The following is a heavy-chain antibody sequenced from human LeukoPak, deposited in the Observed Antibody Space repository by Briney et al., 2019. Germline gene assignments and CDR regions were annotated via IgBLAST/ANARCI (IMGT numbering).Heavy chain of an antibody. CDR3: ARTRLERLYYYYGMDV. J-gene: IGHJ6*04. CDR2: INAGNGNT. V-gene: IGHV1-3*01. D-gene: IGHD1-1*01. Sequence: ASVKVSFKASGYTFTSYAMHWVRQAPGQRLEWMGWINAGNGNTKYSQKFQGRVTITRDTSASTAYMELSSLRSEDTAVYYCARTRLERLYYYYGMDVWGKGTTVTVSS. CDR1: GYTFTSYA.